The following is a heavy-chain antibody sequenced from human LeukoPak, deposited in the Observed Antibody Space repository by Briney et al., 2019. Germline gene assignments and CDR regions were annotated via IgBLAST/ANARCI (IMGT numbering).Heavy chain of an antibody. Sequence: GGSLRLSCAASGFTFSSYWMSWVRQAPGKGLEWVANIKQDGSEKYYVDSVKGRFTISRDNAKNSLYLQMNSLRAEDTAVYYCARVRDRITMVRGVIGGSDSRRNWFDPWGQGTLVTVSS. CDR1: GFTFSSYW. D-gene: IGHD3-10*01. CDR2: IKQDGSEK. CDR3: ARVRDRITMVRGVIGGSDSRRNWFDP. V-gene: IGHV3-7*01. J-gene: IGHJ5*02.